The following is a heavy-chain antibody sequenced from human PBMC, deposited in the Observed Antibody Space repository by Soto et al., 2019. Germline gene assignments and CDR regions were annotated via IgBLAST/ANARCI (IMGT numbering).Heavy chain of an antibody. V-gene: IGHV3-30-3*01. CDR1: GFTFSSYA. CDR3: ARDASSGFDP. Sequence: QVQLVESGGGVVQPGRSLRLSCAASGFTFSSYAMHWVRQAPGKGLEWVAVISYDGSNKYYADSVKGRFTISRDNSKNTLYLQMNSLRAEDTAVYYCARDASSGFDPWGQGTLVTVSS. D-gene: IGHD3-10*01. J-gene: IGHJ5*02. CDR2: ISYDGSNK.